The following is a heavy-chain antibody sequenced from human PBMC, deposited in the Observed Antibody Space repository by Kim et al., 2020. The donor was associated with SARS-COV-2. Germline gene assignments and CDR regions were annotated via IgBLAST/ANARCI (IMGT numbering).Heavy chain of an antibody. J-gene: IGHJ2*01. D-gene: IGHD4-17*01. CDR3: NTTRYGDLYWYFKL. Sequence: AGPVKGRFTISRDNTKDTLFLQMNSLKTADTAVYYCNTTRYGDLYWYFKLWGRGTLVAVSS. V-gene: IGHV3-15*01.